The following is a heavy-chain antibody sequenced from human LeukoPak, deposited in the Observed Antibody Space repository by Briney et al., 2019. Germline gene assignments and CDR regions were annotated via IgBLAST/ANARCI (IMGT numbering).Heavy chain of an antibody. D-gene: IGHD5-12*01. CDR2: INHSGST. CDR3: ARSFGEWLRRKSQDAFDI. V-gene: IGHV4-38-2*02. CDR1: GYSISSGYY. J-gene: IGHJ3*02. Sequence: SETLSLTCTVSGYSISSGYYWSWIRQPPGKGLEWIGEINHSGSTNYNPSLKSRVTISVDTSKNQFSLKLSSVTAADTAVYYCARSFGEWLRRKSQDAFDIWGQGTMVTVSS.